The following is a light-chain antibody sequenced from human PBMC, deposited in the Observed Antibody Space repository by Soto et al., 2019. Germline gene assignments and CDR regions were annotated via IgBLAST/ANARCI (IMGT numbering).Light chain of an antibody. Sequence: DIVMTQSPLSLSVTPGEPASISCRSSQSLLHSNGYNYLDWYLQKPGQSTQLLIYLASNRDSGVRDRFSGSGSGTVFTLRISRVEADDVGIYYCMQPLQTPYTFGQGTKVELK. J-gene: IGKJ2*01. V-gene: IGKV2-28*01. CDR3: MQPLQTPYT. CDR2: LAS. CDR1: QSLLHSNGYNY.